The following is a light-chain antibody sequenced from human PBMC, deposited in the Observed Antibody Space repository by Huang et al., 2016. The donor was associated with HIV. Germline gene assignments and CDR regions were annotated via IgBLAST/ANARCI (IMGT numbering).Light chain of an antibody. Sequence: EIVLTQSPATLSLSPGDRATLSCRASQSVSRYFAWYQQKPGQAPRLLIYPTSNRATGVPARFSGSGSGTYFTLTISSLEPEDFANYYCQQHISWPPRYTFGQGTKVEI. CDR1: QSVSRY. J-gene: IGKJ2*01. CDR3: QQHISWPPRYT. CDR2: PTS. V-gene: IGKV3-11*01.